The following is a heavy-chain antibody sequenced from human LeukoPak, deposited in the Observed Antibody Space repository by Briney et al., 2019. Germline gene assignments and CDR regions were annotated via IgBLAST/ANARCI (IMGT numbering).Heavy chain of an antibody. Sequence: SETLSLTCSVSGGSISSYYWSWIRQPPGKGLEWIGYIYYSGSTNYNPSLKSRVTISVDTSKNQFSLRLSSVTAADTGVYYCARGGIAPEWFDPWGQGTLVPVSS. V-gene: IGHV4-59*01. D-gene: IGHD1-14*01. CDR2: IYYSGST. CDR3: ARGGIAPEWFDP. J-gene: IGHJ5*02. CDR1: GGSISSYY.